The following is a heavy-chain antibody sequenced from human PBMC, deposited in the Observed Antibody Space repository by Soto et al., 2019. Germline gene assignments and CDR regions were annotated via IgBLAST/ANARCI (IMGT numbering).Heavy chain of an antibody. Sequence: AVVSQRLPCAAAGCTFISHAISCVLQTPRKGLEWVSAISGSGGSTYYADSVKGRFTISRDNSKNTLYLQMNSLRAEDTAVYYCAKDRSTYYDSSGYRLDYCGQGTLVTVSS. CDR1: GCTFISHA. J-gene: IGHJ4*02. CDR3: AKDRSTYYDSSGYRLDY. V-gene: IGHV3-23*01. D-gene: IGHD3-22*01. CDR2: ISGSGGST.